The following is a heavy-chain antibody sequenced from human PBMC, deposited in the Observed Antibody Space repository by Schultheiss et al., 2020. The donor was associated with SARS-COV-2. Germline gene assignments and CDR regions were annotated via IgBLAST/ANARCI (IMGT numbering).Heavy chain of an antibody. CDR2: ISGSGGST. J-gene: IGHJ5*02. V-gene: IGHV3-23*01. Sequence: GGSLRLSCAASGFTFSNAWMNWVRQAPGKGLEWVSAISGSGGSTYYADSVKGRFTISRDNSKNTLYLQMNSLRAEDTAVYYCARDLDSSAWNGADTWGQGTLVTVSS. CDR1: GFTFSNAW. CDR3: ARDLDSSAWNGADT. D-gene: IGHD3-22*01.